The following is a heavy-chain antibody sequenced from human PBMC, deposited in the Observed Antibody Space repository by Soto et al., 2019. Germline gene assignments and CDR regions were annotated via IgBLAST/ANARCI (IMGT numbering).Heavy chain of an antibody. CDR3: ARDVKKSGYSYGYDY. CDR1: GYTFTGYY. V-gene: IGHV1-2*04. Sequence: ASVKVSCKASGYTFTGYYMHWVRQAPGQGLEWMGWINPNSGGTNYAQKFQGWVTMTRDTSISTAYMELSRLRSDDTAVYYCARDVKKSGYSYGYDYWGQGTLVTVSS. CDR2: INPNSGGT. J-gene: IGHJ4*02. D-gene: IGHD5-18*01.